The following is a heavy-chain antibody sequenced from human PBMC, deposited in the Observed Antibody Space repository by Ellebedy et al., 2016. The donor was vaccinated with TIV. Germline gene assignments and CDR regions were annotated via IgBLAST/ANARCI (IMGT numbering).Heavy chain of an antibody. CDR1: GFTFSSYA. V-gene: IGHV3-21*01. Sequence: GGSLRLXXAASGFTFSSYAMNWVRQAPGKGLEWVSSISGGSSHIYHADSVKGRFTISRDNAKNSVHLQMNSLRAEDTAVYYCAIGRIYWGQGTLVTVSS. CDR2: ISGGSSHI. J-gene: IGHJ4*02. CDR3: AIGRIY. D-gene: IGHD2-15*01.